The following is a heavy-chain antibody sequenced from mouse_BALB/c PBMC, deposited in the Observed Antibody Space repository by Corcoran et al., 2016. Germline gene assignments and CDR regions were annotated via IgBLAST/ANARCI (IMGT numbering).Heavy chain of an antibody. Sequence: QIQLVQSGPELKKPGETVKISGKASGYTFTNYGMNWVKQAPGKGLKWMGWINTYTGEPTYADDFKGRFAFSLETSASTAYLQINNLKNEDTATYFCAITTVVATFAYWGQGTLVTVSA. CDR1: GYTFTNYG. CDR2: INTYTGEP. V-gene: IGHV9-3-1*01. CDR3: AITTVVATFAY. D-gene: IGHD1-1*01. J-gene: IGHJ3*01.